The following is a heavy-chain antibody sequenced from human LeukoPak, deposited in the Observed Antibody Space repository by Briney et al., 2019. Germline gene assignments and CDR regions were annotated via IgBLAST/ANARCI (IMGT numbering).Heavy chain of an antibody. CDR1: GVSISSGGYY. J-gene: IGHJ4*02. CDR3: ARDDSSLIDY. D-gene: IGHD3-22*01. CDR2: IYYSGST. V-gene: IGHV4-31*03. Sequence: PAETLSLTCTVSGVSISSGGYYWGWIRQHPGKGLEWIGYIYYSGSTYYNPSLKSRVTISVDTSKNQFSLKLSSVTAADTAVYYCARDDSSLIDYWGQGNLVTVSS.